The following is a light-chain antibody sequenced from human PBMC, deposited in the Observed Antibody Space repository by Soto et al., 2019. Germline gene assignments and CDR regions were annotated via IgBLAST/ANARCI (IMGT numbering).Light chain of an antibody. Sequence: EIVLTQSPGTLSLSPGERATLSCRASQSVSSTYLAWYQQKPGQAPRLLIYGGSSRATGIPDRFSGSGSGTDFTLTISRREPEDFAVYYCQQYGTSPRTFGQGTKVEIK. CDR2: GGS. CDR1: QSVSSTY. V-gene: IGKV3-20*01. CDR3: QQYGTSPRT. J-gene: IGKJ1*01.